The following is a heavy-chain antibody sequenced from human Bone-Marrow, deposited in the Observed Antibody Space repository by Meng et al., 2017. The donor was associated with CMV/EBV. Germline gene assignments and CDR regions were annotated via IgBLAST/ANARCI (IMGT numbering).Heavy chain of an antibody. V-gene: IGHV3-30-3*01. Sequence: GGSLRLSCAASGFTFSSYAMHWVRQAPGKGLEWVAVISYDGSNKYYADSVKGRFTISRDNSKNTLYLQMNSLRAEDTAVYYCARGPPIVVVPAATLDGAYYYYGMDVWGQGTTVTVSS. D-gene: IGHD2-2*01. J-gene: IGHJ6*02. CDR2: ISYDGSNK. CDR3: ARGPPIVVVPAATLDGAYYYYGMDV. CDR1: GFTFSSYA.